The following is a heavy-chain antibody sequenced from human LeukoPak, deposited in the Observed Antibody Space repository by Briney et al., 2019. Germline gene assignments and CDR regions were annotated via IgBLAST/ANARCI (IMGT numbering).Heavy chain of an antibody. Sequence: SETLSLTCTVSGGSISSSSYYWGWIRQPPGKGLEWIGSIYYSGSTYYNPSLKSRVTISVDTSKNQFSLKLSSVTAADTAVYYCARACIAAQGFDPWGQGTLVIVSS. D-gene: IGHD6-6*01. V-gene: IGHV4-39*01. CDR1: GGSISSSSYY. CDR2: IYYSGST. CDR3: ARACIAAQGFDP. J-gene: IGHJ5*02.